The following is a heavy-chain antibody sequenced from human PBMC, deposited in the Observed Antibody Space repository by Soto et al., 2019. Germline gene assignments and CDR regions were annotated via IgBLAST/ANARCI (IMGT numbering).Heavy chain of an antibody. D-gene: IGHD5-18*01. J-gene: IGHJ5*02. CDR2: ISGSGGST. CDR1: GFTFSSYA. Sequence: EVQLLESGGGLVQPGGSLRLSCAASGFTFSSYAMSWVRQAPGKGLEWVSAISGSGGSTYYADSVKGRFTISRDNSKNTLYLQMNSLSAEYTAVYYCAKDHVRAVDTAMPYNWFDPWGQGTLVTVSS. CDR3: AKDHVRAVDTAMPYNWFDP. V-gene: IGHV3-23*01.